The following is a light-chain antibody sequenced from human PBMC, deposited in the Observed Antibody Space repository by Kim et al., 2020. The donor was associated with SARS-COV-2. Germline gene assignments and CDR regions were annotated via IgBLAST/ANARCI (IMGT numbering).Light chain of an antibody. CDR1: SLRSYY. CDR3: NSWDSSGNHVV. CDR2: GKN. J-gene: IGLJ2*01. V-gene: IGLV3-19*02. Sequence: SSELTQDPAVSVALGQTVRITCQGDSLRSYYASWYQQKPGQAPLRVIYGKNNRPSGIPDRFSGSSSGNTASLTITGAQAEDEADYYCNSWDSSGNHVVFGGGTQLTVL.